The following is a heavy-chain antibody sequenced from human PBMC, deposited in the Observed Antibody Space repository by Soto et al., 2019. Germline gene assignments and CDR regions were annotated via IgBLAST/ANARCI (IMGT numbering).Heavy chain of an antibody. Sequence: ASVKVSCKASGYTFTSYDINWVRQATGQGLEWMGWMNPNSGNTGYAQKFQGRVTMTRNTYISTAYMELSSLRSEYTAVYYCASGSSTTGTTAFDIWGQGTMVTVSS. V-gene: IGHV1-8*01. CDR3: ASGSSTTGTTAFDI. CDR2: MNPNSGNT. D-gene: IGHD1-1*01. J-gene: IGHJ3*02. CDR1: GYTFTSYD.